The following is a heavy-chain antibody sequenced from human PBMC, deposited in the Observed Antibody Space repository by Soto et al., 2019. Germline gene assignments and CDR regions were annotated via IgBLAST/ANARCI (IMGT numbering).Heavy chain of an antibody. CDR2: ISGSGGDT. J-gene: IGHJ4*02. CDR3: AKSPGMYYYDSSGYYHYDY. D-gene: IGHD3-22*01. V-gene: IGHV3-23*01. Sequence: PGGSLRLSCAASGITFSNYAMNWVRQAPGKGLEWVSVISGSGGDTHYADSVKGRFSISRDNSKNTLYLQMNSLRAEDTAVYYCAKSPGMYYYDSSGYYHYDYWGQGTLVTVSS. CDR1: GITFSNYA.